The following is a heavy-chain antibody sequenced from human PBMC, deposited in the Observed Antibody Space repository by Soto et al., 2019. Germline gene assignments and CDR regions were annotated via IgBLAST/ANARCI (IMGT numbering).Heavy chain of an antibody. D-gene: IGHD1-7*01. Sequence: PGGSLRLSCAASGFSFSSYAMTWVHQAPGKGLEWVSGISGSAGSIDYADSVKGRFTISRDNSRNTLYLQMNSLRVEDTAVYYCAKLMGSHTGTTSDYWGQGALVTVSS. CDR2: ISGSAGSI. J-gene: IGHJ4*02. CDR3: AKLMGSHTGTTSDY. V-gene: IGHV3-23*01. CDR1: GFSFSSYA.